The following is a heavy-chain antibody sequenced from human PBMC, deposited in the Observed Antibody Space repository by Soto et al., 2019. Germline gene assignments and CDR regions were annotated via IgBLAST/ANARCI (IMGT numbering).Heavy chain of an antibody. Sequence: QVQLVESGGGVVQPGRSLRLSCAASGFTFSNYGMHWVRQAPGKGLEWVAVISYGGSNKYYADSVKGRFTISRDNSKKTLYMQMTGLRAEYTAVCYRAKDWDNVVATAIRYGMDVWGQGTTVTVSS. CDR1: GFTFSNYG. CDR2: ISYGGSNK. CDR3: AKDWDNVVATAIRYGMDV. D-gene: IGHD2-21*02. J-gene: IGHJ6*02. V-gene: IGHV3-30*18.